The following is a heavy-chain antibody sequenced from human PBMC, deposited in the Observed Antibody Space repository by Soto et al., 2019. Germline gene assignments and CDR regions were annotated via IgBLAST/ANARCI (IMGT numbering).Heavy chain of an antibody. D-gene: IGHD3-22*01. CDR2: IDWDDDK. V-gene: IGHV2-70*01. Sequence: SGPTLVNPPQTLTLTCTFSVFSLSTSGMCVSWIRQPPGKALEWLALIDWDDDKYYSTSLKTRLTISKDTSKNQVVLTMTNMDPVDTATYYCARFPYYYDSSGPFYYGMDVWGQGTTVTVSS. CDR1: VFSLSTSGMC. J-gene: IGHJ6*02. CDR3: ARFPYYYDSSGPFYYGMDV.